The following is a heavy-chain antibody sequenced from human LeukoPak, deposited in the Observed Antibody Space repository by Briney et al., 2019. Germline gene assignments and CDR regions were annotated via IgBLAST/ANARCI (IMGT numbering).Heavy chain of an antibody. Sequence: TGGSLRLSCAASGFTFSSYAMHWVRQAPGKGLEYVSAISSNGGSTYYANSVKGRFTISRDNSKNTLYLQMGSLRAEDMAVYYCARAGQRWEPPDYYYYYMDVWGKGTTVTVSS. V-gene: IGHV3-64*01. J-gene: IGHJ6*03. CDR2: ISSNGGST. D-gene: IGHD1-26*01. CDR3: ARAGQRWEPPDYYYYYMDV. CDR1: GFTFSSYA.